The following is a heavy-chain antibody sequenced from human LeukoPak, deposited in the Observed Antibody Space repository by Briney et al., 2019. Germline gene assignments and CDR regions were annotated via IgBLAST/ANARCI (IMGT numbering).Heavy chain of an antibody. V-gene: IGHV4-34*01. Sequence: PSETLSLTCAVYGGSFSGYYWSWVRQPPGKGLEWIGEINHSGSTNYNPSLKSRVTISVDTSKNQFSLKLSSVTAADTAVYYCARGHIVVVPAAISWFDPWGQGTLVTVSS. CDR1: GGSFSGYY. CDR2: INHSGST. CDR3: ARGHIVVVPAAISWFDP. J-gene: IGHJ5*02. D-gene: IGHD2-2*01.